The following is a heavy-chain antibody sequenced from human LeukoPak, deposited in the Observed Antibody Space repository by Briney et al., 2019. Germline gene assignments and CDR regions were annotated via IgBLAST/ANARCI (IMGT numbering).Heavy chain of an antibody. Sequence: PGGSLRLSSAASGFTVSSNYMSWVRQAPGKGLEWVSVIYSGGSTYYADSVKGRFTISRDNSKNTLYLQMNSLRAEDTAVYYCARQIGYDYVWGSYRSHQYYFDYWGQGTLVTVSS. CDR3: ARQIGYDYVWGSYRSHQYYFDY. V-gene: IGHV3-53*01. CDR1: GFTVSSNY. CDR2: IYSGGST. D-gene: IGHD3-16*02. J-gene: IGHJ4*02.